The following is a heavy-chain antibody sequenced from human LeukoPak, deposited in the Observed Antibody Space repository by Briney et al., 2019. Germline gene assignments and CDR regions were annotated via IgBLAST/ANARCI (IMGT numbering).Heavy chain of an antibody. J-gene: IGHJ6*04. V-gene: IGHV3-48*03. CDR1: GFTFSSYE. CDR3: AELGITMIGGV. CDR2: ISSSGSTI. Sequence: GSLRLSCAASGFTFSSYEMNWVRQAPGKGLEWVPYISSSGSTIYYADSVKGRFTISRDNAKNSLYLQMNSLRAEDTAVYYCAELGITMIGGVWGKGTTVTVSS. D-gene: IGHD3-10*02.